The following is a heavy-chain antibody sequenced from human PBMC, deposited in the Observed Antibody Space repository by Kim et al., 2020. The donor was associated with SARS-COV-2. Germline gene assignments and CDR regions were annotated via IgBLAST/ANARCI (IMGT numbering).Heavy chain of an antibody. D-gene: IGHD4-17*01. V-gene: IGHV4-38-2*02. Sequence: SETLSLTCTVSGYSISSGYYWGWIRQPPGKGLEWIGSIYHSGSTYYNPSLKSRVTISVDTSKNQFSLKLSSVTAADTAVYYCARLDGDPDYWGQGTLVTV. CDR1: GYSISSGYY. J-gene: IGHJ4*02. CDR2: IYHSGST. CDR3: ARLDGDPDY.